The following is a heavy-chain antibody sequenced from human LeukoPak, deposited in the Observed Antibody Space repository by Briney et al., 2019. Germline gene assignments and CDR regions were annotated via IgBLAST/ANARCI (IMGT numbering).Heavy chain of an antibody. D-gene: IGHD6-19*01. J-gene: IGHJ4*02. CDR1: GFTFSSYA. CDR3: ARDQWYRGIAVAGFDY. Sequence: GGSLRLSCAASGFTFSSYAMHWVRQAPGKGLEWVAVISYDGSNKYYADSVKGRFTISRDNSKNTLYLQMNSLRAEDTAVYYYARDQWYRGIAVAGFDYWGQGTLVTVSS. CDR2: ISYDGSNK. V-gene: IGHV3-30-3*01.